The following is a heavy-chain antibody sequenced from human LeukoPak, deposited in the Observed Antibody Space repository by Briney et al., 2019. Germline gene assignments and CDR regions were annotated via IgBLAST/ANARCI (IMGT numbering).Heavy chain of an antibody. CDR3: ATLGHYYYYYYYMDV. J-gene: IGHJ6*03. CDR1: GGSISSGSYY. Sequence: SETLSLTCTVSGGSISSGSYYWSWIRQPAGTGLEWIGRIYTSGSTNYNPSLKSRVTISVDTSKNQFSLKLSSVTAADTAVYYCATLGHYYYYYYYMDVWGKGTTVTISS. D-gene: IGHD6-6*01. CDR2: IYTSGST. V-gene: IGHV4-61*02.